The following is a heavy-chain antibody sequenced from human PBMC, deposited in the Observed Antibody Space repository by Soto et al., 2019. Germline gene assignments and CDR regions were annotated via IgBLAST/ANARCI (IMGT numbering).Heavy chain of an antibody. CDR2: ISSSSSTI. Sequence: GGSLRLSCAASGFTFSSYSMNWVRQAPGKGLEWVSYISSSSSTIYYADSVKGRFTISRDNAKNSLYLQMNSLRAEDTAVYYCAREEGGRSPAGTNYYYYYYMDVWGKGTTVTVSS. CDR1: GFTFSSYS. CDR3: AREEGGRSPAGTNYYYYYYMDV. V-gene: IGHV3-48*01. J-gene: IGHJ6*03. D-gene: IGHD1-7*01.